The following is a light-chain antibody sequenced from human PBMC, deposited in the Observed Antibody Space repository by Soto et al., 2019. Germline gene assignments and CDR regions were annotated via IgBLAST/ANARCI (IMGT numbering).Light chain of an antibody. CDR3: QQRSNWPPFT. CDR2: DAS. J-gene: IGKJ3*01. V-gene: IGKV3-11*01. Sequence: EIVLTQSPATLYFSPGERSTLSFRASQSVSSYLAWYQQKPGQAPRLLIYDASNRATGIPARFSGSGSGTDFTLTISNLEPEDFAVYYCQQRSNWPPFTFGPGTKVD. CDR1: QSVSSY.